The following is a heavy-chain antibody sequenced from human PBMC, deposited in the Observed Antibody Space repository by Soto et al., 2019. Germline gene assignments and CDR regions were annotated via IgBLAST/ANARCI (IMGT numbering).Heavy chain of an antibody. CDR3: ASARWNY. Sequence: SETPSLTCAVSGGAFNAYYWSWVRQPPGEGLEWIGEIYHTGNTNYNPSLMGRVTVSVDTSKSQFSLTLRSVTAADTAVYYCASARWNYWGQGNMVTVSS. J-gene: IGHJ4*02. V-gene: IGHV4-34*01. CDR2: IYHTGNT. CDR1: GGAFNAYY.